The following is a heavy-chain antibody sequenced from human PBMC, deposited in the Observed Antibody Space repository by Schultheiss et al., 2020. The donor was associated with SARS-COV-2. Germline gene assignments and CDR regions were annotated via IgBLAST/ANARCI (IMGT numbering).Heavy chain of an antibody. D-gene: IGHD1-26*01. Sequence: GASLRLSCAASGFTFSSYGMHWVRQAPGKGLEWVAVISYDGSNKYYADSVKGRFTISRDNSKNTLYLQMNSLRAEDTAVYYCASLGATTTKRDYWGQGTLVTVSS. CDR1: GFTFSSYG. J-gene: IGHJ4*02. CDR3: ASLGATTTKRDY. V-gene: IGHV3-30*03. CDR2: ISYDGSNK.